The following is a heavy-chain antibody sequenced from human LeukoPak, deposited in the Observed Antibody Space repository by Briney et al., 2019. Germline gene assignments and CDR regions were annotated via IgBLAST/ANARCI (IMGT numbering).Heavy chain of an antibody. Sequence: GGSLRLSCVASGFSFSTYALQWVRQAPGKGLEWVAVISYDGSYKHYADSVKGRFTISRDNSKNTLYLQMNRLGAEDTAVYYCARGTTITWKPVDFWGQGTLVTVSS. CDR2: ISYDGSYK. CDR1: GFSFSTYA. D-gene: IGHD4-11*01. J-gene: IGHJ4*02. V-gene: IGHV3-30*04. CDR3: ARGTTITWKPVDF.